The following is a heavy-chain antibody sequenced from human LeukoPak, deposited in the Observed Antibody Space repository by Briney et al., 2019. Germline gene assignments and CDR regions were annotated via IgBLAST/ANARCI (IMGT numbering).Heavy chain of an antibody. J-gene: IGHJ6*02. Sequence: GGSLRLSCAASGFTVSSNYMSWVRPAPGKGLEWVSVIYSGGSTYYADSVKGRFTISRDNSKNTQYLQMNSLRTEDTAGYYCARAANGDYQNYDMDVWGQGTTVTVSS. V-gene: IGHV3-66*01. CDR3: ARAANGDYQNYDMDV. CDR2: IYSGGST. CDR1: GFTVSSNY. D-gene: IGHD4-17*01.